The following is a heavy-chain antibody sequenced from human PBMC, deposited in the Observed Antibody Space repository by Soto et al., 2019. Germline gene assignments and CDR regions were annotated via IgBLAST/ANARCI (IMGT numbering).Heavy chain of an antibody. V-gene: IGHV3-9*01. CDR1: GFIFNNYA. J-gene: IGHJ6*02. CDR2: ISWNSGNV. Sequence: PGGSLRLSCAASGFIFNNYAMHWVRQAPGKGLEWVSGISWNSGNVGYADSVKGRFTISRDNAENSLYLQMNSLRPEDTALYYCAKDTGDSSGYYYYYYYGMDVWRQGTTVTVSS. CDR3: AKDTGDSSGYYYYYYYGMDV. D-gene: IGHD3-22*01.